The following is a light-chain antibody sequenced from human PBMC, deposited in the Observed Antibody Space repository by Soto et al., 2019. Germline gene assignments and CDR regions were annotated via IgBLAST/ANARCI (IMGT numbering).Light chain of an antibody. Sequence: QSVLTQPPSVSGAPGQTVTISYTGSKSNIGAGDNVHWYRQLPGTAPRLLIYGNSNRPSGVPDRFSGSKSGTSASLAITGLQAEDEAVYYCQSYDSSLSGSYVVFGGGTKVTVL. V-gene: IGLV1-40*01. J-gene: IGLJ2*01. CDR1: KSNIGAGDN. CDR3: QSYDSSLSGSYVV. CDR2: GNS.